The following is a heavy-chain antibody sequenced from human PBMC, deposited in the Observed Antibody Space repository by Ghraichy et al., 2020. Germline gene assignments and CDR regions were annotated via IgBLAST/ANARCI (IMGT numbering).Heavy chain of an antibody. CDR3: ARDIKSSYWSYYFFAMDV. J-gene: IGHJ6*02. Sequence: LRLSCSATGFTFNTYSMHWVRQAPGKGLEWVAVISHDGNSQYYADSVKGRFTISRDNSKNTVFLQMNSLRAGDTAVYYCARDIKSSYWSYYFFAMDVWGHGTTVTVSS. D-gene: IGHD2-8*02. V-gene: IGHV3-30-3*01. CDR1: GFTFNTYS. CDR2: ISHDGNSQ.